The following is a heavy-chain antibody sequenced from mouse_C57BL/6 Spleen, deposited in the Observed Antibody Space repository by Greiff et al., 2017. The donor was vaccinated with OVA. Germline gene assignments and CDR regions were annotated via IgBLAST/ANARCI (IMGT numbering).Heavy chain of an antibody. V-gene: IGHV1-64*01. CDR3: ARSYGSSYWYFDV. D-gene: IGHD1-1*01. CDR1: GCTFTSYW. J-gene: IGHJ1*03. Sequence: VQLQQPGAELVKPGASVKLSCKASGCTFTSYWMHWVKQRPGQGLEWIGMIHPNSGSTNYNEKFKSKATLTVDKSSSTAYMQLSSLTSEDSAVYYCARSYGSSYWYFDVWGTGTTVTVSS. CDR2: IHPNSGST.